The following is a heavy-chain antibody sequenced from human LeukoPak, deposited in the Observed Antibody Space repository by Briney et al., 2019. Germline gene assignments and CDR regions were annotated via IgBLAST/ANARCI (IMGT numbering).Heavy chain of an antibody. Sequence: ASVKVSCKASGYTFTSYGISWVRQAPGQGLECMGCISADNGNTIYPQKLQGRVTMTTDTSTSTAYMELRRLRSDDTAVYYCARDLSYSDSSGYYSGMGFDYWGQGTLVTVSS. J-gene: IGHJ4*02. CDR3: ARDLSYSDSSGYYSGMGFDY. V-gene: IGHV1-18*01. D-gene: IGHD3-22*01. CDR2: ISADNGNT. CDR1: GYTFTSYG.